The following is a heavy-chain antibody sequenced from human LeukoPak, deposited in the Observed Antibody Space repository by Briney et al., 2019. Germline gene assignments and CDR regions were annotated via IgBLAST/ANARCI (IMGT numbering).Heavy chain of an antibody. D-gene: IGHD3-22*01. Sequence: GESLKISCKGSGYSFTNYWIGWVRQMPGKGLEWMGMTYPGDSDTRYRPSFQGQGAISADKSISTAYLQWSSLKASDTAIYYCVRQGFYYDSSGYYIIDYWGQGTLVTVSS. V-gene: IGHV5-51*01. J-gene: IGHJ4*02. CDR2: TYPGDSDT. CDR1: GYSFTNYW. CDR3: VRQGFYYDSSGYYIIDY.